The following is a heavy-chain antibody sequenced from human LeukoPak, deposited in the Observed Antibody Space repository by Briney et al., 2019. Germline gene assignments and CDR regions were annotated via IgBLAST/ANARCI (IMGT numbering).Heavy chain of an antibody. CDR1: GGSISSSSYY. J-gene: IGHJ4*02. CDR2: INHSGST. CDR3: ARAMGPVRFLARGMSYFNY. Sequence: PSETLSLTCTVSGGSISSSSYYWGWIRQPPGTGLEWIGEINHSGSTNYNPSLKSRVTISVDTSKNQFSLKLSSVTAADTAVYYCARAMGPVRFLARGMSYFNYWGQGTLVTVSS. D-gene: IGHD3-3*01. V-gene: IGHV4-39*07.